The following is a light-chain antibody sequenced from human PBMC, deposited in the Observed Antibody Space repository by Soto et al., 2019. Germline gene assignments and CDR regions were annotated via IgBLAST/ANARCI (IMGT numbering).Light chain of an antibody. J-gene: IGLJ2*01. V-gene: IGLV1-44*01. Sequence: QSVLTQPPSASGTPGQRVTLSCSGSSSNIGSNTVNWYQQLPGTAPKLLIYSNNQRPSGVPDRFSGSKSGTSASLAISGLQSDDEADYYCAAWDDSLNDVVFGGGTKVTVL. CDR1: SSNIGSNT. CDR3: AAWDDSLNDVV. CDR2: SNN.